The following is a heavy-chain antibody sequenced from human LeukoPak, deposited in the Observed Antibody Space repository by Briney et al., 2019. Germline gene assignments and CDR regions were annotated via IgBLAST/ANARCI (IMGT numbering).Heavy chain of an antibody. Sequence: TGGSLRLSCAASGFTFSSYAMSWVRQAPGKGLEWVSAISGSGGSTYYADSVKGRFTISRDNSKNTLYLQMNSLRAEDTAVYYCAKDPRNIAVTGPPEYFQHWGRGTLVSVSS. CDR3: AKDPRNIAVTGPPEYFQH. J-gene: IGHJ1*01. V-gene: IGHV3-23*01. CDR2: ISGSGGST. D-gene: IGHD6-19*01. CDR1: GFTFSSYA.